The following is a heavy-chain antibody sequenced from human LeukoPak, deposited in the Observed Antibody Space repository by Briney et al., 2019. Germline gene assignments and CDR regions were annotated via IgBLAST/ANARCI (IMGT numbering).Heavy chain of an antibody. J-gene: IGHJ4*02. CDR3: AGGWLPDKNDF. V-gene: IGHV4-59*01. CDR1: GASISSYY. Sequence: SETLSLTCTVSGASISSYYWTWIRQPPGKGLEWIGFFHHSGSTNYNPSFKSRVTISADTSNNHFSLRLTSVTAADTAVYYCAGGWLPDKNDFWGQGTLVTVSS. CDR2: FHHSGST. D-gene: IGHD5-24*01.